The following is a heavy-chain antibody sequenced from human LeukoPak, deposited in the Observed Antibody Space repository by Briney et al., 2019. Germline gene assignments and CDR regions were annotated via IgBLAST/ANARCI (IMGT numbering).Heavy chain of an antibody. CDR1: GFTFTGHS. CDR3: AKDWGSYFASGSSYCDY. CDR2: VAHDEKTI. D-gene: IGHD3-10*01. V-gene: IGHV3-30*04. Sequence: GGSLRLSCVASGFTFTGHSMHWVRQAPGKGLEWVAVVAHDEKTIFYADSLKGRFTVSRDNSKNTVYLQMNSLRLEDTAVYYCAKDWGSYFASGSSYCDYWGQGTLVTVSS. J-gene: IGHJ4*02.